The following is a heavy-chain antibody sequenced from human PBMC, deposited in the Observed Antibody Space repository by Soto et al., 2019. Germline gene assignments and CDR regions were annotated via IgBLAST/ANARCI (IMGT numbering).Heavy chain of an antibody. J-gene: IGHJ3*02. CDR3: ARAAPRQRGIAAAGADAFDI. CDR1: GGSISSYY. D-gene: IGHD6-13*01. V-gene: IGHV4-59*01. Sequence: SETLSLTCTVSGGSISSYYWSWIRQPPGKGLEWIGYIYYSGSTNYNPSLKSRVTISVDTSKNQFSLKLSSVTAADTAVYYCARAAPRQRGIAAAGADAFDIWGQGTMVTVSS. CDR2: IYYSGST.